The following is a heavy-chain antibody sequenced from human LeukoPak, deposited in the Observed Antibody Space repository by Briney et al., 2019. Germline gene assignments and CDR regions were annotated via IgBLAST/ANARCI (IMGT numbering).Heavy chain of an antibody. CDR1: AGSISSYY. V-gene: IGHV4-59*08. J-gene: IGHJ3*02. CDR3: ARMSGNAFDI. CDR2: IYYSGST. D-gene: IGHD1-14*01. Sequence: QVQLQESGPGLVKPSETLSLTCTVSAGSISSYYWSWIRQPPGKGLEWIGSIYYSGSTNYNPSLKSRVTISVDTSKNQFSLKLSSVTAADTAVYYCARMSGNAFDIWSQGTMVTVSS.